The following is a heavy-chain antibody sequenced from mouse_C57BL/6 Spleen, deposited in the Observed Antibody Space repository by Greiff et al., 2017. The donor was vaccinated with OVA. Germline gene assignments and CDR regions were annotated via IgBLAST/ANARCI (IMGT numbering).Heavy chain of an antibody. D-gene: IGHD2-2*01. J-gene: IGHJ3*01. V-gene: IGHV1-76*01. CDR2: IYPGSGNT. CDR3: ARWDGYDVAY. Sequence: QVQLKQSGAELVRPGASVKLSCKASGYTFTDYYINWVKQRPGQGLEWIARIYPGSGNTYYNEKFKGKATLTAEKSSSTAYMQLSSLTSEDAAVYFCARWDGYDVAYWGQGTLVTVSA. CDR1: GYTFTDYY.